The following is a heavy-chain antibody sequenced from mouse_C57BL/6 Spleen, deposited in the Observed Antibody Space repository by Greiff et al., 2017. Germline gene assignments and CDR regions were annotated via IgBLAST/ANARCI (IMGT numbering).Heavy chain of an antibody. Sequence: QVQLQQPGAELVRPGSSVKLSCKASGYTFTSYWMDWVKQRPGQGLEWIGNIYPSDSATHYNQMFTDQATLTVDKSSSTAYMVFSSMTSEDAAVYYSARGGVYGNHWYFDVWGTGTTVTVSS. CDR3: ARGGVYGNHWYFDV. CDR1: GYTFTSYW. V-gene: IGHV1-61*01. J-gene: IGHJ1*03. D-gene: IGHD2-1*01. CDR2: IYPSDSAT.